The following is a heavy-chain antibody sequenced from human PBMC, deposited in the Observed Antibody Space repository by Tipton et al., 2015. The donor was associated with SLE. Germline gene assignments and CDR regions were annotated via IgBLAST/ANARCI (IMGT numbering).Heavy chain of an antibody. V-gene: IGHV4-39*07. CDR1: GGSISSGGYY. CDR3: ARGPPFDY. J-gene: IGHJ4*02. Sequence: LRLSCTVSGGSISSGGYYWSWIRQPPGKGLEWIGEINHSGSTNYNPPLKSRVTISVDTSKNQFSLKLSSVTAADTAVYYCARGPPFDYWGQGTLVTVSS. CDR2: INHSGST.